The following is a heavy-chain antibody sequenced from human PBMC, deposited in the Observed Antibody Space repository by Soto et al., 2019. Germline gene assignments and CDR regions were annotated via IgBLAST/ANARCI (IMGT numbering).Heavy chain of an antibody. V-gene: IGHV4-59*01. CDR2: IYYSGST. Sequence: SETLSLTCTVSVDSISSFSWSWIRQPPGKRLEWIGYIYYSGSTTYNPSFKSRVTISLDTSADQFSLKLTSVTAADTAVYYCAGDFGSGSYRFDYWGQGALVTVSS. J-gene: IGHJ4*02. D-gene: IGHD3-10*01. CDR3: AGDFGSGSYRFDY. CDR1: VDSISSFS.